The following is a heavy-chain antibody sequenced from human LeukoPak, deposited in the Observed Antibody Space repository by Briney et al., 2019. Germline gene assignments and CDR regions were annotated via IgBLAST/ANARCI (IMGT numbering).Heavy chain of an antibody. Sequence: SETLSLTCTVSGGSISSYFWSWIRQPPGKGLEWIGYIYYSGSTNYNPSLKSRVTISVDTSKNQFSLKLSSVTAADTAVYYCARHSTAMVSVAYWGQGTLVTVSS. D-gene: IGHD5-18*01. J-gene: IGHJ4*02. V-gene: IGHV4-59*08. CDR2: IYYSGST. CDR1: GGSISSYF. CDR3: ARHSTAMVSVAY.